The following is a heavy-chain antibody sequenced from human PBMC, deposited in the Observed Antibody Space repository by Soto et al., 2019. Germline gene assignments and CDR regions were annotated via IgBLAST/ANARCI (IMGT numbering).Heavy chain of an antibody. V-gene: IGHV4-4*02. Sequence: SETLSLTXAVSGGSISSSNWWSWVRQPPGKGLEWIGEIYHSGSTNYNPSLKSRVTISVDKSKNQFSLKLSSVTAADTAVYYCARASPGILTGYHYWGQGTLVTVSS. D-gene: IGHD3-9*01. CDR2: IYHSGST. CDR1: GGSISSSNW. J-gene: IGHJ4*02. CDR3: ARASPGILTGYHY.